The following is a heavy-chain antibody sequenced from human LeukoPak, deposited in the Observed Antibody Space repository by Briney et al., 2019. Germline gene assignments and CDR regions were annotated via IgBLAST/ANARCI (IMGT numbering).Heavy chain of an antibody. CDR2: IYYSGST. Sequence: PSETLSLTCTDPGGSISSYYWSWIRQPPGEGLEWIGYIYYSGSTNYNPSLQSRVTISVGTSKNQFSLKTSSVTAADVAVYYCARGGGDWFDRRGQTTLVTVSS. J-gene: IGHJ5*02. CDR3: ARGGGDWFDR. CDR1: GGSISSYY. V-gene: IGHV4-59*12. D-gene: IGHD3-3*01.